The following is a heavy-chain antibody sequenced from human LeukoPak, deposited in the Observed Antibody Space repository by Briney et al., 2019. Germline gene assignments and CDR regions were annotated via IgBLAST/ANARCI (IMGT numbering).Heavy chain of an antibody. CDR1: GFTFSSYA. J-gene: IGHJ4*02. D-gene: IGHD3-22*01. V-gene: IGHV3-23*01. CDR2: ISGSGGST. Sequence: GGSLRLSCATSGFTFSSYAMSWVRQAPGKGLEWVSAISGSGGSTYYADSVKGRFTISRDNSKNTLYLQMNSLRAEDTAVYYCAKDPNDSSGYYYDYWGQGTLVTVSS. CDR3: AKDPNDSSGYYYDY.